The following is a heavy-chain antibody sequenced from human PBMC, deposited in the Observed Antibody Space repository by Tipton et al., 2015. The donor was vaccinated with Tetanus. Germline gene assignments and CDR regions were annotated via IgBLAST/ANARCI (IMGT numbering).Heavy chain of an antibody. CDR2: ISSSSSYI. D-gene: IGHD2-15*01. CDR3: ARDPVVVVTATLRYYFDY. CDR1: GFTFSGYS. Sequence: AVSGFTFSGYSMNWVRQAPGKGLEWVSSISSSSSYIYYADSVKGRFTISRDNAKNSLYLQMNSLRAEDTAVYYCARDPVVVVTATLRYYFDYWGQGTLVTVSS. J-gene: IGHJ4*02. V-gene: IGHV3-21*06.